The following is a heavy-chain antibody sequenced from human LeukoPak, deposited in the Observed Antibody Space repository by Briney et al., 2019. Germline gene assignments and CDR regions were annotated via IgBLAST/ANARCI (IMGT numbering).Heavy chain of an antibody. Sequence: SETLSLTCTVSGGSISSSSYYWGWIRQPPGKGLEWIGSIYYSGSTYYNPSLKSRVTISVDTSKNQFSLKLSSVTAADTAVYYCARDYGGWFDPWGQGTLVTVSS. CDR2: IYYSGST. J-gene: IGHJ5*02. D-gene: IGHD4-17*01. CDR3: ARDYGGWFDP. V-gene: IGHV4-39*07. CDR1: GGSISSSSYY.